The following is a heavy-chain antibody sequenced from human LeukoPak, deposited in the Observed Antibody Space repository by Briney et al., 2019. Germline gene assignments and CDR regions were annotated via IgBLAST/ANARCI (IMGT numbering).Heavy chain of an antibody. CDR2: IIPILGIA. Sequence: ASVKVSCKASGGTFSSYAISWVRQAPGQGLEWMGGIIPILGIANYAQKFQGRVTITADKSTSTAYMELSSLRSEDTAVYYCARYPTVTDAFDYWGQGTLVTVSS. D-gene: IGHD4-17*01. CDR3: ARYPTVTDAFDY. CDR1: GGTFSSYA. V-gene: IGHV1-69*10. J-gene: IGHJ4*02.